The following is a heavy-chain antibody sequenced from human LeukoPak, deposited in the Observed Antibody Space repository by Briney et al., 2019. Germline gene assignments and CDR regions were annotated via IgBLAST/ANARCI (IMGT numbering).Heavy chain of an antibody. CDR2: VYSGGIT. V-gene: IGHV3-66*01. Sequence: GGSLRLSCAVSGLSVSSSHMSWVRQSPGKGLEWVSVVYSGGITHYADFVKGRFTISRDNFKNTVNLHMYSLRAEDTAVYFCARVDHYSDSSGYYGGFDYWGQGTLVTVSS. CDR1: GLSVSSSH. D-gene: IGHD3-22*01. J-gene: IGHJ4*02. CDR3: ARVDHYSDSSGYYGGFDY.